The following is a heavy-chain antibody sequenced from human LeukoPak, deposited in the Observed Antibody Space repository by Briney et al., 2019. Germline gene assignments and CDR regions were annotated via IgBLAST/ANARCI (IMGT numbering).Heavy chain of an antibody. CDR2: INHSGST. Sequence: SETLSLTCAVSGGSFSGYYWSWIRQPPGKGLEWIGEINHSGSTNYNPSLKSRVTISVDTSKNQFSLKLSSVTAADTAVYYCARDGVLNWFDPWGQGTLVTVSS. J-gene: IGHJ5*02. V-gene: IGHV4-34*01. D-gene: IGHD3-16*01. CDR3: ARDGVLNWFDP. CDR1: GGSFSGYY.